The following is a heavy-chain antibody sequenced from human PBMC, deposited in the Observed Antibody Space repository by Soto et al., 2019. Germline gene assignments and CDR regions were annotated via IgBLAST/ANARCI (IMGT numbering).Heavy chain of an antibody. CDR2: IVPMLGTP. CDR1: GGTFDNFI. V-gene: IGHV1-69*01. D-gene: IGHD1-26*01. J-gene: IGHJ6*02. Sequence: QVQLVQSGAEVKEPGSSVRVSCKASGGTFDNFIMNWVRQTPGQGLEWMGGIVPMLGTPTYAEKFKGRVTISATGSTSTMYMEVTSLRPEDTAIYYCARNGTYSSALSQYSGMGVWGQGTTVTVSS. CDR3: ARNGTYSSALSQYSGMGV.